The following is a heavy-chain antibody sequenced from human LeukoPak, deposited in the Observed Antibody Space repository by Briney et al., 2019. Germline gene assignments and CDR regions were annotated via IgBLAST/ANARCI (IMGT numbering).Heavy chain of an antibody. Sequence: ASVKVSCKASRYTFTGYYMHWARQAPGQGLEWMGIINPSGGSTSYAQKFQGRVTMTRETSTSTVYMELSSLRSEDTAVYYCARGDIVGDFDYWGQGTLVTVSS. D-gene: IGHD5-12*01. J-gene: IGHJ4*02. CDR2: INPSGGST. CDR1: RYTFTGYY. CDR3: ARGDIVGDFDY. V-gene: IGHV1-46*01.